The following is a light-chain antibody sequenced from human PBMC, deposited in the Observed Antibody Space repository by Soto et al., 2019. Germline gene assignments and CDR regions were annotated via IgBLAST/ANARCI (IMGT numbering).Light chain of an antibody. CDR3: QQFGSSSWT. J-gene: IGKJ1*01. Sequence: ESVLTQSPGTLSLSPGEKATLSCRASQSVSSSYLAWYQQKPGQAPRLLIYGASSRATGIPDGFSGSGSGTDFTLTVSRLEPEDFAVDYCQQFGSSSWTFGQGTKVEIK. CDR1: QSVSSSY. V-gene: IGKV3-20*01. CDR2: GAS.